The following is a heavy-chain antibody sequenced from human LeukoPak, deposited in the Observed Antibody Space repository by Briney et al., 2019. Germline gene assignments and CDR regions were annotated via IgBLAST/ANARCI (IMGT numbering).Heavy chain of an antibody. CDR3: AKDGGLWVSAHWGDS. CDR1: GFTFSSYA. V-gene: IGHV3-23*01. Sequence: GESLRLSCAASGFTFSSYAMSWVRQAPGKGLEWVSTITTSDGNTYYADSVKGRFTVSRDNSKNTLFLQMNSLRAEDTAVYYCAKDGGLWVSAHWGDSWGRGTLVTVSS. D-gene: IGHD7-27*01. CDR2: ITTSDGNT. J-gene: IGHJ4*02.